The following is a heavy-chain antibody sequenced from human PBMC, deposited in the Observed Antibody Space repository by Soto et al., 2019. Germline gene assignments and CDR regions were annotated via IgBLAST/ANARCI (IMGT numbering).Heavy chain of an antibody. J-gene: IGHJ4*02. V-gene: IGHV4-31*03. Sequence: SDTLSLTCTVSGGSISSAAYYWSWIRQHPGKGLEWIGYISHSGSTYYTPSLKSRVIISADTSKNQFSVNLTSVTAADRAVYYCAREYTYGSNFFDCWGKGALVTVSS. CDR3: AREYTYGSNFFDC. D-gene: IGHD5-18*01. CDR1: GGSISSAAYY. CDR2: ISHSGST.